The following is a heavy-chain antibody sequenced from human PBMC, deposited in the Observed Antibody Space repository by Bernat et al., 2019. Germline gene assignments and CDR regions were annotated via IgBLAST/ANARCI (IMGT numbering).Heavy chain of an antibody. J-gene: IGHJ6*02. CDR1: GFTFSSYG. CDR2: IWYDGSNK. D-gene: IGHD3-22*01. CDR3: AGEGTYYYDSSGYPGSYYYYGMDV. Sequence: QVQLVESGGGVVQPGRSLRLSCAASGFTFSSYGMHWVRQAPGKGLEWVAVIWYDGSNKYYADSVKGRFTNSRDNSKNTLYLEMNSLRAEDTAVYYCAGEGTYYYDSSGYPGSYYYYGMDVWGQGTTVTVSS. V-gene: IGHV3-33*01.